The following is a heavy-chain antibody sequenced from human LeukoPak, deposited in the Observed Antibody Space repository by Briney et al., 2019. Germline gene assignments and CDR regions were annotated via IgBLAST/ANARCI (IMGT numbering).Heavy chain of an antibody. CDR1: GFTFSSYG. CDR3: AGYCGGGNCYSGLDV. D-gene: IGHD2-15*01. CDR2: MWYDGSNK. Sequence: PGGSLRLSCAASGFTFSSYGMHWVRQAPGKGLEWVALMWYDGSNKHYAESVKGRLTISRDNSKSTLYLQMNSLRAEDTAVYFCAGYCGGGNCYSGLDVWGQGTAVTVSS. J-gene: IGHJ6*02. V-gene: IGHV3-33*08.